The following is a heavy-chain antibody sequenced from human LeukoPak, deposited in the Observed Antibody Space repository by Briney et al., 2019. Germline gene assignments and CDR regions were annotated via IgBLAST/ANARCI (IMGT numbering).Heavy chain of an antibody. Sequence: PGSSLRLSCAASGFTLTSYAMHCVRQAPGQGLEWVAVISYDGNNKYYADSVKCRFTISRDNSKNTLYLQMNSLRAEDTAVYYCARDLPWFDPWGKRTLVTVS. CDR3: ARDLPWFDP. J-gene: IGHJ5*02. CDR1: GFTLTSYA. V-gene: IGHV3-30-3*01. CDR2: ISYDGNNK.